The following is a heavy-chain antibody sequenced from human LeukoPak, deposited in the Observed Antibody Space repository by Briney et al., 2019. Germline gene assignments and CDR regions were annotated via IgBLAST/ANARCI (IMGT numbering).Heavy chain of an antibody. CDR3: ARVRGYDSTGYGYDYFDY. V-gene: IGHV3-11*01. D-gene: IGHD3-22*01. Sequence: GGSLRLSCAASGFTFSDYYMSWIRQAPGKGLEWVSCISSSGSTIYYADSVKGRFTISRDNAKNSLYLQMNSLRAEDTAVYYCARVRGYDSTGYGYDYFDYWGQGTLVTVSS. CDR2: ISSSGSTI. J-gene: IGHJ4*02. CDR1: GFTFSDYY.